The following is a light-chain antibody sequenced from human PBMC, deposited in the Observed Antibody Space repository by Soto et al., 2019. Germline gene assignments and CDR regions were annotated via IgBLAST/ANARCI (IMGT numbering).Light chain of an antibody. CDR2: DAS. CDR3: QQRSNWLT. CDR1: QSVSSY. V-gene: IGKV3-11*01. Sequence: EIVLTQSPATLSLSPGEGATLSCRASQSVSSYLAWYQQKPGQAPRLLIYDASNRATGIPAMFSGSGSGTDFTLTISSLEPEDFAVYYCQQRSNWLTFGGGTKVEIK. J-gene: IGKJ4*01.